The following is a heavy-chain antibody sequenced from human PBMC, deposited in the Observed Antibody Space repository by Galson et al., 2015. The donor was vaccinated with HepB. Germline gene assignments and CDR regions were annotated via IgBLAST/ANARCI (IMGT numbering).Heavy chain of an antibody. V-gene: IGHV3-73*01. CDR1: GFTFSASA. CDR3: IRMADLSGYSSS. CDR2: IRSKANNYAT. D-gene: IGHD6-13*01. Sequence: SLRLSCAASGFTFSASAIHWVRQTSGKGLEWVGHIRSKANNYATAYTASVEGRFTISRDDSKSTAYLRMKSLKTEDTAVYYCIRMADLSGYSSSWGQGTLVTVSS. J-gene: IGHJ4*02.